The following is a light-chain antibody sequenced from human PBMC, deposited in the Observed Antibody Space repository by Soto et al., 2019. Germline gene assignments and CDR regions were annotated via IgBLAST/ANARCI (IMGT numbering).Light chain of an antibody. CDR1: QSIRSW. V-gene: IGKV1-5*03. CDR2: EAS. J-gene: IGKJ1*01. CDR3: QQYSSYPET. Sequence: DIQMTQSPSTLSASVGDRVTITCRASQSIRSWLAWYQQKPGKAPNLLIYEASRLESAVPSRFSGSASGTEFTLTINSLQPDDCATYYCQQYSSYPETFGQGTKVEIK.